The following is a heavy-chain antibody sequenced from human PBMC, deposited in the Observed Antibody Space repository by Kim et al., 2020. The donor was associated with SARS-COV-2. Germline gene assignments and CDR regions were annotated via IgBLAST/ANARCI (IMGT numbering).Heavy chain of an antibody. J-gene: IGHJ5*02. CDR1: GGSISSSSYY. Sequence: SETLSLTCTVSGGSISSSSYYWGWIRQPPGKGLEWIGSIYYSGSTYYNPSLKSRVTISVDTSKNQFSLKLSSVTAADTAVYYCARKRGYSYGGGFDPWGQGTLVTVSS. V-gene: IGHV4-39*07. D-gene: IGHD5-18*01. CDR3: ARKRGYSYGGGFDP. CDR2: IYYSGST.